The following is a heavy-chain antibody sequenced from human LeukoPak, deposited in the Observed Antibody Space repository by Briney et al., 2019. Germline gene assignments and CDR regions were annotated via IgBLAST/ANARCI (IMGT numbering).Heavy chain of an antibody. CDR1: GFTFSSYS. CDR3: ARGGWEPYFDY. V-gene: IGHV3-48*04. D-gene: IGHD1-26*01. CDR2: ISSSGSTI. Sequence: GGSLRLSCAASGFTFSSYSMNWVRQAPGKGLEWVSYISSSGSTIYYTDSVKGRLTISRDNAKNSLYLQMNSLRAEDTAVYYCARGGWEPYFDYWGQGTLVTVSS. J-gene: IGHJ4*02.